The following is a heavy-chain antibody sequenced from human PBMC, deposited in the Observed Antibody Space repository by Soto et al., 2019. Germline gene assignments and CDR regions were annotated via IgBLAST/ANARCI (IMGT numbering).Heavy chain of an antibody. CDR2: IYYSGST. D-gene: IGHD2-2*01. Sequence: SESLSLTCTVSGGSISSSSYNWCWLRHPPAMGLEWIGSIYYSGSTYYNPSLKSRVTISVDTSKNQFSLKLSSVTAADTAVYYCARHRRYCSSTSCYYYYYMDVWGKGT. CDR1: GGSISSSSYN. V-gene: IGHV4-39*01. J-gene: IGHJ6*03. CDR3: ARHRRYCSSTSCYYYYYMDV.